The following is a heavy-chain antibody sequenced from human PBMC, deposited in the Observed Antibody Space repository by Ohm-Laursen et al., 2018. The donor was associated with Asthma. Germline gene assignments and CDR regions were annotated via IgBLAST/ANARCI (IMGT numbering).Heavy chain of an antibody. J-gene: IGHJ4*02. CDR2: ISHDGSNK. D-gene: IGHD2-15*01. CDR1: GFKFSSYG. V-gene: IGHV3-30*18. Sequence: SLRLSCAASGFKFSSYGMHWVRQAPGKGLEWVAVISHDGSNKYYADSVEGRFTISRDKSKNTLYLQMNSLRGEDTAVYYCAKDGRWVAGSPSFGDYWGQGTLVTVSS. CDR3: AKDGRWVAGSPSFGDY.